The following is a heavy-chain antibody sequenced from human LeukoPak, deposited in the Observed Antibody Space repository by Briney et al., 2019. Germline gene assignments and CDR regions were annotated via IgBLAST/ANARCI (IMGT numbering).Heavy chain of an antibody. CDR2: IRYDGSKI. CDR1: GFTFSSYG. CDR3: AREGVVAAIDY. J-gene: IGHJ4*02. D-gene: IGHD2-15*01. V-gene: IGHV3-30*02. Sequence: PGGSLRLSCAASGFTFSSYGMHWVRQAPGKGLEWVAFIRYDGSKIHYADSVKGRFTISRDNSKNTLYLQMNSLRAEDTAVYYCAREGVVAAIDYWGQGTLVTVSS.